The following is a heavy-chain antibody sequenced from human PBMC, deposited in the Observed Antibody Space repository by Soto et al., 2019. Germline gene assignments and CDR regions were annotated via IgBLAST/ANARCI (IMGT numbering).Heavy chain of an antibody. V-gene: IGHV2-5*02. D-gene: IGHD3-16*02. CDR1: GFSLNITGMG. J-gene: IGHJ4*02. CDR2: IYWDDDR. CDR3: AHSTIWGSYRSPFHS. Sequence: QITLKESGPTLVKPAQTLTLTCAFSGFSLNITGMGVGWIRQPPGKALEWLALIYWDDDRRYSPSLKSRLTISRATSKAQVVLTKTNMDPVDTATYYCAHSTIWGSYRSPFHSWGQGTLVTVSS.